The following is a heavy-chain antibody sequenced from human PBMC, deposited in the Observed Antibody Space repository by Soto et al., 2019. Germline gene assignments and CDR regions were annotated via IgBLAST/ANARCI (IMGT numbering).Heavy chain of an antibody. Sequence: SETLSLTCTVSGGSISSSSYYWGWIRQPPGKGLEWIGSIYYSGSTYYNPSLKSRVTISVDTSKNQFSLKLSSVTAADTAVYYCARPVTTVTFIDYWGQGTLVTVSS. J-gene: IGHJ4*02. CDR3: ARPVTTVTFIDY. V-gene: IGHV4-39*01. CDR1: GGSISSSSYY. CDR2: IYYSGST. D-gene: IGHD4-4*01.